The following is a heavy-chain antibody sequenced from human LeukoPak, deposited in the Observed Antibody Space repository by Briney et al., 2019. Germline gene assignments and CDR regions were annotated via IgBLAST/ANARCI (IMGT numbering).Heavy chain of an antibody. CDR3: ARRYYDTTGYAFDI. Sequence: GGSLRLSCAASGFTFSSYSMNWVRQAPGKGLEWISCVGRDGSIHYADSVKGRITISRDNAKNSLFLQMNSLRAEDTAIYYCARRYYDTTGYAFDIWGQGTMVTVSS. V-gene: IGHV3-21*01. CDR1: GFTFSSYS. D-gene: IGHD3-22*01. J-gene: IGHJ3*02. CDR2: VGRDGSI.